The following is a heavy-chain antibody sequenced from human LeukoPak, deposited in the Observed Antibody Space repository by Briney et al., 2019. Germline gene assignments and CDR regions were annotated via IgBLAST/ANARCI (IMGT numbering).Heavy chain of an antibody. CDR2: IIPIFGTA. CDR3: ASGTPSRGWLRYNWFDP. CDR1: GGTFSSYA. V-gene: IGHV1-69*01. Sequence: PGSSVKVSCKASGGTFSSYAISWVRQAPGQGLEWMGGIIPIFGTANYAQKFQGRVTITADESTSTAYMELSSLRSEDTAVYYCASGTPSRGWLRYNWFDPWGQGTLVTVSS. J-gene: IGHJ5*02. D-gene: IGHD6-19*01.